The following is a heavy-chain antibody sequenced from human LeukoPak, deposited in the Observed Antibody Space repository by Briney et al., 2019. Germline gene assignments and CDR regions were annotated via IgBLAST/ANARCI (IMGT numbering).Heavy chain of an antibody. CDR2: IRYDGSNK. D-gene: IGHD3-10*01. V-gene: IGHV3-30*02. CDR1: GFTFSSYG. CDR3: AKTGTFDRRYYYYYMDV. Sequence: PGGSLRLSCAASGFTFSSYGMHWVRQAPGKGLEWVAFIRYDGSNKYYADSVKGRFTISRDNSKNTLYLQMNSLRAEDTAVYYCAKTGTFDRRYYYYYMDVWGKGTTVTVSS. J-gene: IGHJ6*03.